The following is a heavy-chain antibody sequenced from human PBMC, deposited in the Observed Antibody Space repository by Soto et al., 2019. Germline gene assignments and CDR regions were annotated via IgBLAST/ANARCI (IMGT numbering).Heavy chain of an antibody. D-gene: IGHD3-16*02. V-gene: IGHV4-34*01. J-gene: IGHJ4*02. Sequence: SETLSLTCAVYGGSFSGYYWSWIRQPPGKGLEWIGEINHSGSTNYNPSLKSRVTISVDTSKNQFSLKLSSVTAADTAVYYCARGPPYYDYVWGSYRLDYWGQGTLVTVSS. CDR3: ARGPPYYDYVWGSYRLDY. CDR1: GGSFSGYY. CDR2: INHSGST.